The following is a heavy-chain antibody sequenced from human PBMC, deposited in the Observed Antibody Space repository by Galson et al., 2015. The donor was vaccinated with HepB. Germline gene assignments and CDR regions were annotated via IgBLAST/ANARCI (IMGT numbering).Heavy chain of an antibody. J-gene: IGHJ4*02. V-gene: IGHV3-30*04. D-gene: IGHD3-22*01. Sequence: SLRLSCAASGFTFTNYAMYWVRQAPGKGLEWVAVMSSDGSRRYYGDSVQGRFTISRDDSKNTLHLQMNSLRPEDTAVYYCARTGGVGTSCYCDHWGLGTLVTVSS. CDR2: MSSDGSRR. CDR3: ARTGGVGTSCYCDH. CDR1: GFTFTNYA.